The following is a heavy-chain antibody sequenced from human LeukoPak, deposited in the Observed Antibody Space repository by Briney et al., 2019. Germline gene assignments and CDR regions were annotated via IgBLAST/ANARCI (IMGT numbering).Heavy chain of an antibody. CDR1: GFSFSSNA. CDR3: ARDTAPSY. J-gene: IGHJ4*02. D-gene: IGHD5-18*01. CDR2: IDSDGRST. V-gene: IGHV3-74*01. Sequence: GGSLRLSCAASGFSFSSNAMSWVRQAPGKGLVWVSGIDSDGRSTSYADSVKGRFTISRDPAKNTLFLQMNSLRAEDTAVYYCARDTAPSYWGQGTLVTVSS.